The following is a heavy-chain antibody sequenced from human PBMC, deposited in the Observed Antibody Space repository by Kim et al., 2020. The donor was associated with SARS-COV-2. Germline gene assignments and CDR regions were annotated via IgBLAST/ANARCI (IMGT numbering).Heavy chain of an antibody. J-gene: IGHJ4*02. Sequence: SETLSLTCTVSGGSISSGGYYWSWIRQHPGKGLEWIGYIYYSGSTYYNPSLKSRVTISVDTSKNQFSLKLSSVTAADTAVYYCARDIGGSYRFDYWGQGTLVTVSS. CDR3: ARDIGGSYRFDY. CDR1: GGSISSGGYY. D-gene: IGHD1-26*01. CDR2: IYYSGST. V-gene: IGHV4-31*03.